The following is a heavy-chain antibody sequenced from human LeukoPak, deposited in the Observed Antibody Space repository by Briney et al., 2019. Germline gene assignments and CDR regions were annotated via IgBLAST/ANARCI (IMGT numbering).Heavy chain of an antibody. J-gene: IGHJ4*02. CDR3: ARHYYDSSGYYYVRY. CDR2: IYYSGST. D-gene: IGHD3-22*01. V-gene: IGHV4-39*01. CDR1: GGSISSSSYY. Sequence: PSETLSLTCTVSGGSISSSSYYWGWIRQPPGKGLEWIGSIYYSGSTYYNPSLKSRVTISVDTSKNQFSLKLSSVTAADTAVYYCARHYYDSSGYYYVRYWGQGTLVTVSS.